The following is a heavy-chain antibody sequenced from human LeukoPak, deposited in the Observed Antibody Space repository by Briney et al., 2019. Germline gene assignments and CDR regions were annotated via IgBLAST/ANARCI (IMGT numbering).Heavy chain of an antibody. CDR3: ARVSSGWYDS. CDR2: ISGSGGTT. CDR1: GLTFSSHA. V-gene: IGHV3-23*01. Sequence: GGSLRLSCAAPGLTFSSHAMSWVRQAPGKGLEWVSLISGSGGTTYYADSVKGRFTISRDNSKNTLSLQMNSLRVEDTAIYYCARVSSGWYDSWGQGTLVTVSS. D-gene: IGHD6-19*01. J-gene: IGHJ5*01.